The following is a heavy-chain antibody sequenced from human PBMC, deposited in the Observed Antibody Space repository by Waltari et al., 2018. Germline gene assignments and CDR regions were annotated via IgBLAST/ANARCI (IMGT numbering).Heavy chain of an antibody. Sequence: QLQLQESGPGLVKPSETLSLTCTVSGGSISSSSYYWGWIRQPPGKGLEWIGSIYYSGSTYYNPSLKSRVTISVDTSKNQFSLKLSSVTAADTAVYYCARHEYSSSWEEYFQHWGQGTLVTVSS. V-gene: IGHV4-39*01. CDR2: IYYSGST. J-gene: IGHJ1*01. CDR3: ARHEYSSSWEEYFQH. D-gene: IGHD6-13*01. CDR1: GGSISSSSYY.